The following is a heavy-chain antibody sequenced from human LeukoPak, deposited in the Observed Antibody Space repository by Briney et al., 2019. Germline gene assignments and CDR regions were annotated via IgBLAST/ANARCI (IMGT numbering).Heavy chain of an antibody. CDR1: GVTVSGCY. J-gene: IGHJ4*02. D-gene: IGHD5-18*01. Sequence: PSETLPHTCSASGVTVSGCYWIWLRQPPGKGLEWIGESNHSGSTNYNPYLKSRVTISVDTSKNQFSLKLSSVTAADTAVYFCARVRGYSAYWGQGTLVTVS. CDR3: ARVRGYSAY. CDR2: SNHSGST. V-gene: IGHV4-34*01.